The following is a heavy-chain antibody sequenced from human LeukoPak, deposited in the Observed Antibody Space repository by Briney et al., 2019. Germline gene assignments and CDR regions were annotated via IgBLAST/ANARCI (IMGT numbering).Heavy chain of an antibody. CDR2: VKGDGRTT. Sequence: GGSLRLSCAASGLTFSEFWMHWVRQPPGKGLVWVALVKGDGRTTIYADSVKGRFTISRDNAKNTLYLQMNSLRADGSGVYYCATGHSYGYDYWGQGVLVTVSS. CDR1: GLTFSEFW. D-gene: IGHD5-18*01. CDR3: ATGHSYGYDY. J-gene: IGHJ4*02. V-gene: IGHV3-74*01.